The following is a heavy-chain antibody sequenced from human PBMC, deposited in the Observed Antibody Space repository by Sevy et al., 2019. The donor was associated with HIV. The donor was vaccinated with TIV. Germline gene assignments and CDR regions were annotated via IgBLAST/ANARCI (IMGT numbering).Heavy chain of an antibody. D-gene: IGHD1-1*01. CDR3: AAHEGVTISEARFDP. CDR2: IYYSGGT. CDR1: GGSLITTNYY. V-gene: IGHV4-39*01. J-gene: IGHJ5*02. Sequence: SETLSLTCSVSGGSLITTNYYWAWLRQSPGKGLEWIASIYYSGGTYYNPSLKARVTVSVDTSRIQFSLILNSVTAADTSVYYCAAHEGVTISEARFDPWGQGTLVTVSS.